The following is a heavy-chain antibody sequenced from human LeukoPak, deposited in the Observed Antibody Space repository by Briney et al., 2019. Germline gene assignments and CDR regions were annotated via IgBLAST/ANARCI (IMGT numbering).Heavy chain of an antibody. D-gene: IGHD3-22*01. Sequence: GASVKVSCKASGYTFTGYYMHWVRQAPGQGLEWMEWINPNSGGTNYAQKFQGRVTMTRDTSISTAYMELSRLRSDDTAVYYCARIYYYDSSGYYELFDYWGQGTLVTVSS. V-gene: IGHV1-2*02. CDR2: INPNSGGT. J-gene: IGHJ4*02. CDR3: ARIYYYDSSGYYELFDY. CDR1: GYTFTGYY.